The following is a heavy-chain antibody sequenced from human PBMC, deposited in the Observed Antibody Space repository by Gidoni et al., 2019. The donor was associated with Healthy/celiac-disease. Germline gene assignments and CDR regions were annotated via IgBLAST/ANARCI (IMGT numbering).Heavy chain of an antibody. CDR3: AKGALSSGWYSAIDY. V-gene: IGHV3-9*01. CDR1: GFTFDDYA. Sequence: EVQLVESGGGLVQPGRSLRLSCAASGFTFDDYAMHWVRQAPGKGLGWVSGISWNSGSIGYADSVKGRFTISRDNAKNSLYLQMNSLRAEDTALYYCAKGALSSGWYSAIDYWGQGTLVTVSS. CDR2: ISWNSGSI. J-gene: IGHJ4*02. D-gene: IGHD6-19*01.